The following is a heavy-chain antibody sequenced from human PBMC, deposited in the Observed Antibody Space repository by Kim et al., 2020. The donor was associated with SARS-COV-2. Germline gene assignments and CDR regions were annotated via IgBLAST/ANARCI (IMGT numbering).Heavy chain of an antibody. CDR3: ARGKYYYGSGSYYKS. V-gene: IGHV1-69*01. D-gene: IGHD3-10*01. Sequence: QKVQGRVTITADESTSTAYMELGSLRSEDTAVYYCARGKYYYGSGSYYKSWGQGTLVTVSS. J-gene: IGHJ5*02.